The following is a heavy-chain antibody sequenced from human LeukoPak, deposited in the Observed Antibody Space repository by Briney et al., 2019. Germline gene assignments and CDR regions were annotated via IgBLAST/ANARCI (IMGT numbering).Heavy chain of an antibody. V-gene: IGHV3-33*01. Sequence: GGSLRLSCAASGFTFSSYGMHWVRQAPGKGLEWVAVIWYDGSNKYYADSVKGRFTISRDNSKNTLYLQMNSLRAEDTAVYYCLRSRGHAFFESWGQGTLVTVSS. CDR2: IWYDGSNK. CDR1: GFTFSSYG. CDR3: LRSRGHAFFES. J-gene: IGHJ5*01. D-gene: IGHD3-16*01.